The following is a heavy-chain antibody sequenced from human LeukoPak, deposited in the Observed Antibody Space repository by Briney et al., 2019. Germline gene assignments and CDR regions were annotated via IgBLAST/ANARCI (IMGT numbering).Heavy chain of an antibody. J-gene: IGHJ3*02. CDR2: IIPIFGTA. CDR3: ASSARWYGDEIWAFDI. Sequence: GGSVKVSCKASGGTFSSYAISWVRLAPGQGLEWMGRIIPIFGTANYAQKFQGRVTITTDESTSTAYMELSSLRSEDTAVYYCASSARWYGDEIWAFDIWGQGTMVTVSS. D-gene: IGHD4-17*01. V-gene: IGHV1-69*05. CDR1: GGTFSSYA.